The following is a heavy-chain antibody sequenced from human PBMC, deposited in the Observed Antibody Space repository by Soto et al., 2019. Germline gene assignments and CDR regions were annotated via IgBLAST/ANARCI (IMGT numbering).Heavy chain of an antibody. CDR1: GYTFSNFP. Sequence: QVQLVQSGAEVKEPGASVKVSCKASGYTFSNFPMHWVRQAPGQGLEWMGWINVANGDTGYSQKFQGRVTLTRDTSASIAYMELSSLRSEDTAVYYCARKDYYGSGIYYFDSWGQGTLVTVSS. J-gene: IGHJ4*02. CDR2: INVANGDT. D-gene: IGHD3-10*01. CDR3: ARKDYYGSGIYYFDS. V-gene: IGHV1-3*01.